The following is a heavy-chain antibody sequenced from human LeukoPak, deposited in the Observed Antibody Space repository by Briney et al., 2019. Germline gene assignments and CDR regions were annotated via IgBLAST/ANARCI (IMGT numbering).Heavy chain of an antibody. V-gene: IGHV4-39*01. CDR3: ARRGTGLNWFDP. D-gene: IGHD6-19*01. Sequence: SETLSLTCTVSGGSISSCNYYWGWIRQPPGKGLEWVGSINYSGSTYYNTSLKSRVTLSVDTSKNQFSLNLSSVTAADTAVYYCARRGTGLNWFDPWGQGTLVTVSS. CDR2: INYSGST. J-gene: IGHJ5*02. CDR1: GGSISSCNYY.